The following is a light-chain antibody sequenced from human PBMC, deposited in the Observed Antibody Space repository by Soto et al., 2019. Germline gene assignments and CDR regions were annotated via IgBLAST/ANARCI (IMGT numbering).Light chain of an antibody. J-gene: IGKJ4*01. CDR3: QQRSNWPVT. V-gene: IGKV3-11*01. CDR2: NAS. Sequence: EIVVTQSPAALSLPPGERATIFCKTSQTSSKYMVWYQQKPGQAPRLLINNASNRATGIPVRFSGSGSGTDFTLTITSLEPDDSAVYYCQQRSNWPVTFGGGTKVDIK. CDR1: QTSSKY.